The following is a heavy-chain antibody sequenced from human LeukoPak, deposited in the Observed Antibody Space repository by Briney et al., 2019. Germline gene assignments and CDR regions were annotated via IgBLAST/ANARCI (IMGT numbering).Heavy chain of an antibody. J-gene: IGHJ6*03. CDR2: ISSSGSTI. Sequence: PGGSLRLSCAASGFTFNSYWMTWVRQAPGKGLEWVSYISSSGSTIYYADSVKGRFTISRDNAKNSLYLQMNSLRAEDTAVYYCARDYSSGSGYYYYMDVWGKGTTVTVSS. V-gene: IGHV3-48*04. CDR3: ARDYSSGSGYYYYMDV. D-gene: IGHD6-25*01. CDR1: GFTFNSYW.